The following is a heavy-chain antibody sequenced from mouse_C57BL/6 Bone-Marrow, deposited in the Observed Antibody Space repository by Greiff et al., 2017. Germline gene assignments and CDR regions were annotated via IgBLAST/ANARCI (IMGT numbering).Heavy chain of an antibody. Sequence: VKQWPGQGLEWIGWIHPSDSDSNYNQKFKGKATLTVDKSSSTAYMQLSSLTSEDSAVYYCAMGDEDFGSSYAWFAYWGQGTLVTVSA. CDR3: AMGDEDFGSSYAWFAY. V-gene: IGHV1-74*01. J-gene: IGHJ3*01. CDR2: IHPSDSDS. D-gene: IGHD1-1*01.